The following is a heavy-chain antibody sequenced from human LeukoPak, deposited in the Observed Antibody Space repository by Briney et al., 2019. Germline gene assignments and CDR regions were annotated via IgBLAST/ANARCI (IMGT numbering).Heavy chain of an antibody. Sequence: ASVKVSCKASGYTFTNYDINWVRQATGQGLEWMGWMNPNSGNTGYAQKFQGRVTMTRNTSISTAYMELSSLRSEDTAVYYCARAPGADYYMDVWGKGTTVTVSS. CDR1: GYTFTNYD. J-gene: IGHJ6*03. D-gene: IGHD3-10*01. V-gene: IGHV1-8*01. CDR2: MNPNSGNT. CDR3: ARAPGADYYMDV.